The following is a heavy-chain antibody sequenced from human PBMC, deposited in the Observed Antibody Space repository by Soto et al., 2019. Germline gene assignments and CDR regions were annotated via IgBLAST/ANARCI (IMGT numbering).Heavy chain of an antibody. CDR1: GITYTTYP. V-gene: IGHV1-3*01. CDR3: ARAISGYVT. J-gene: IGHJ4*02. D-gene: IGHD5-12*01. Sequence: QVQLVQSGAEVKKPGASVKISCKASGITYTTYPIHWVRQAPGQGLEWMGWINAGNGDTRYSQRFQGRVTLTSDTSATTTYMDLSSLRSEDTSIYYCARAISGYVTWGQGTLVTVSS. CDR2: INAGNGDT.